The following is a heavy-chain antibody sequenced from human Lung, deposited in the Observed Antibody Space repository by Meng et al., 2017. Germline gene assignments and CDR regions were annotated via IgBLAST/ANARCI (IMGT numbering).Heavy chain of an antibody. CDR2: MKSNIGCGTV. V-gene: IGHV3-15*01. CDR3: SGHVDY. CDR1: GFIFSHAG. J-gene: IGHJ4*01. Sequence: EVPLVGSGGGVVKPGGSLRLSCVGSGFIFSHAGMTWVRQAPGKGLEWFGRMKSNIGCGTVEYATSVSGRFFISRDDSKNTFYLKMNSLKTEDTAVYYCSGHVDYWGRNAGHRLL.